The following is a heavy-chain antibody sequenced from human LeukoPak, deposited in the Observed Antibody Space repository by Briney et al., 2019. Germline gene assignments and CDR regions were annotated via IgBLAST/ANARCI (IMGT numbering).Heavy chain of an antibody. Sequence: PSETLSLTCTVSGGSISSSSYYWGWIRQPPGKGLEWIGSIYYSRSTNYNPSLKSRVTISVDTSKNQFSLKLSSVTAADTAVYYCARLSGSYPWDYYYYMDVWGKGTTVTVSS. J-gene: IGHJ6*03. CDR1: GGSISSSSYY. V-gene: IGHV4-39*07. D-gene: IGHD1-26*01. CDR2: IYYSRST. CDR3: ARLSGSYPWDYYYYMDV.